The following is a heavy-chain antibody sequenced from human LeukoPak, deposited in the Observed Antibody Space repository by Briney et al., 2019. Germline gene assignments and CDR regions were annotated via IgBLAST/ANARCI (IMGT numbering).Heavy chain of an antibody. Sequence: SETLSLTCAVYGGSFSGYYWSWIRQPPGKGLEWIGEINHSGSTNYNPSPKSRVTISVDTSKNQFSLKLSSVTAADTAVYYCASSRRECSSTSCSYLDYWGQGTLVTVSS. V-gene: IGHV4-34*01. D-gene: IGHD2-2*01. CDR2: INHSGST. CDR3: ASSRRECSSTSCSYLDY. J-gene: IGHJ4*02. CDR1: GGSFSGYY.